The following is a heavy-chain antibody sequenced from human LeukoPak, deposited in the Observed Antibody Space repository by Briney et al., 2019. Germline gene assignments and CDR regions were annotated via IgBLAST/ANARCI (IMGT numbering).Heavy chain of an antibody. D-gene: IGHD1-26*01. CDR1: GFTFSSYS. Sequence: GGSLRLSCAASGFTFSSYSMNWARQAPGKGLEWVSYISASFSPIYYADSVKGRFTISRDNAKNSLYLQMNSLRAEDTAVYYCARALKGLRRRIGGTTTFEYYYYMDVWGKGTTVTISS. CDR2: ISASFSPI. CDR3: ARALKGLRRRIGGTTTFEYYYYMDV. V-gene: IGHV3-48*01. J-gene: IGHJ6*03.